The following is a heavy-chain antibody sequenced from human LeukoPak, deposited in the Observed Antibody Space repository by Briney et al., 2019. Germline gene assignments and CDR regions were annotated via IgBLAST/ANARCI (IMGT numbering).Heavy chain of an antibody. Sequence: GGCLRLSCVASGFSFTTHAMGWVRQAPGKGLEWVSHISGSGGSTKYSGSVKGRFTISRDNSKNTLYLQINSLGADDTAVYYCAKDQDPHSYGSGSYAPFDYWGQGTLVTVSS. J-gene: IGHJ4*02. D-gene: IGHD3-10*01. V-gene: IGHV3-23*01. CDR1: GFSFTTHA. CDR3: AKDQDPHSYGSGSYAPFDY. CDR2: ISGSGGST.